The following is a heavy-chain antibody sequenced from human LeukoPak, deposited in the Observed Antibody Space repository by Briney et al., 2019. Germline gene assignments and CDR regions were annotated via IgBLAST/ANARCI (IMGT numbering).Heavy chain of an antibody. Sequence: GGSLRLSCAASEFTFSRYNMNWVRQAPGKGLEWVSVIYSGGSTYYADSVKGRFTISRHNSKNTLYLQMNSLRAEDTAVYYCARVVASMIVEYYFDYWGQGTLVTVSS. V-gene: IGHV3-53*04. J-gene: IGHJ4*02. CDR2: IYSGGST. CDR1: EFTFSRYN. CDR3: ARVVASMIVEYYFDY. D-gene: IGHD3-22*01.